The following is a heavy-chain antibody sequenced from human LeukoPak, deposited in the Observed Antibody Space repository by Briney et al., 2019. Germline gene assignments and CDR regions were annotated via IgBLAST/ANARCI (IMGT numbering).Heavy chain of an antibody. CDR2: ISGSGGST. V-gene: IGHV3-23*01. CDR3: AKGSAAGRPYYFDY. Sequence: GGSLRLSCAASGFTFSSYAMSWVRQAPGKGLEWVSAISGSGGSTFYADSVKGRFTISRDNSKNTLYLQMNSLRAEDAAVYFCAKGSAAGRPYYFDYWGQGTLVTVSS. J-gene: IGHJ4*02. CDR1: GFTFSSYA. D-gene: IGHD6-25*01.